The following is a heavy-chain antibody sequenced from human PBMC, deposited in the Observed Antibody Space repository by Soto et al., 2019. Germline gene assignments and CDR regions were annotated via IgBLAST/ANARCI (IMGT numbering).Heavy chain of an antibody. J-gene: IGHJ4*02. Sequence: QVQLVESGGGVVQPGRSLRLSCAASGFTFSHYAMHWVRQAPGKGLEWVALMSYEGSNEYYADSVKGRFTISRDNSKNTLYLPMNSLRAEDTAVYYCAKDGSHNFDYWGQGTLVTVSS. V-gene: IGHV3-30*18. CDR2: MSYEGSNE. CDR1: GFTFSHYA. D-gene: IGHD1-26*01. CDR3: AKDGSHNFDY.